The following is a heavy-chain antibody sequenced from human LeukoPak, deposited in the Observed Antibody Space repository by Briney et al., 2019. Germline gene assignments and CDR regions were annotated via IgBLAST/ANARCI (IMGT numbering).Heavy chain of an antibody. CDR2: ISGSGGST. D-gene: IGHD5-12*01. CDR3: AKDTGSGYDYFSYYFDY. J-gene: IGHJ4*02. Sequence: GGSLRLSCAASGFTFSSYAMSWVRQAPGKGLEWVSAISGSGGSTYYADSVKGRFTISRDNSKNTLYLQMNSLRAEDTAVYYCAKDTGSGYDYFSYYFDYWGQGTLVTVSS. CDR1: GFTFSSYA. V-gene: IGHV3-23*01.